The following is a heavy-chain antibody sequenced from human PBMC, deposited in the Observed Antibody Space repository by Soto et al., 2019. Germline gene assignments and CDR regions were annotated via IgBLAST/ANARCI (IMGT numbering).Heavy chain of an antibody. CDR1: GGTFSSYA. J-gene: IGHJ4*02. CDR2: IIPIFGTA. CDR3: ASSGSYYLPPLS. D-gene: IGHD3-10*01. V-gene: IGHV1-69*01. Sequence: QVQLVQSGAEVKKPGSSVKVSCKASGGTFSSYAISWVRQAPGQGLEWMGGIIPIFGTAHYAQKFQGRVTITADESTRTAYMERSSLRSEDTAVYYCASSGSYYLPPLSWGQGTLVTVSS.